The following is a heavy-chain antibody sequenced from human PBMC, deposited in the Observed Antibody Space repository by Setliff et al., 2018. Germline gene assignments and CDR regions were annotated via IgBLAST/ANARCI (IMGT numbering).Heavy chain of an antibody. CDR2: ISRSSTYI. Sequence: GGSLRLSCAGSGFTFRAHDMDWLRQAPGKGLEWVSSISRSSTYIYYADSMKGRFTISRDNAKNSLFLQMNSLRAEDTAVYYCVRDLHWGFDYWGLGTLVTVSS. J-gene: IGHJ4*02. D-gene: IGHD7-27*01. CDR1: GFTFRAHD. CDR3: VRDLHWGFDY. V-gene: IGHV3-21*01.